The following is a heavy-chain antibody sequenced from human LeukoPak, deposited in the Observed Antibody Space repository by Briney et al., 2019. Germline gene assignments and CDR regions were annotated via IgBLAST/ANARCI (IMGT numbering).Heavy chain of an antibody. D-gene: IGHD2-8*01. CDR1: GGSISSYY. CDR3: GRKMVQKKEGRYYYYGMDV. CDR2: IYYSGST. Sequence: SETLSLTCTVSGGSISSYYWSWIRQPPGKGLEWIGYIYYSGSTNYNPSLKSRVTISVDTSKNQFFLKLSSVTAADTAVYYCGRKMVQKKEGRYYYYGMDVWGQGTTVTVSS. V-gene: IGHV4-59*08. J-gene: IGHJ6*02.